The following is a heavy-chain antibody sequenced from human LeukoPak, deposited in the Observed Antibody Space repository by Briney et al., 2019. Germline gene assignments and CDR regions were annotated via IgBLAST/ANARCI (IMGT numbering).Heavy chain of an antibody. V-gene: IGHV3-74*01. CDR1: GFTFSSYW. Sequence: GGSLRLSCAASGFTFSSYWMHWVREAPGKGVGWVSRINSDGSSTIYADSVKGRFTISRDNAKNTLYLQMNSLRAEDTAVYYCARDLVGATKDNWFDPWGQGTLVTVSS. CDR3: ARDLVGATKDNWFDP. CDR2: INSDGSST. J-gene: IGHJ5*02. D-gene: IGHD1-26*01.